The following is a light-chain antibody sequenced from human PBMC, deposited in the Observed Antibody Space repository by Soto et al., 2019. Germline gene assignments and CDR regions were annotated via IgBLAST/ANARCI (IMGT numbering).Light chain of an antibody. CDR1: QSISSY. CDR2: DAS. Sequence: EIGLTQSPATLSLSPGERATLSCRASQSISSYLGWYQQKPGQAPRLLIYDASNRAAGIPARFSGSGSGTDFTLTLSSLEPEDFAVYYCQQRSKWPLPFGGGTKVEIK. V-gene: IGKV3-11*01. J-gene: IGKJ4*01. CDR3: QQRSKWPLP.